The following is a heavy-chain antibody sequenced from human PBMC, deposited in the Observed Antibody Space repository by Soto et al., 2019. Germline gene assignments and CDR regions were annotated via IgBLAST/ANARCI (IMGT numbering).Heavy chain of an antibody. Sequence: SETLSLTCTVSGGSISSSSYYWGWIRQPPGKGLEWIGSIYYSGSTYYNPSLKSRVTISVDTSKNQFSLKLSSVTAADTAVYYCASPLPLDVDTAMVFVYWGQGTLVTVSS. J-gene: IGHJ4*02. CDR3: ASPLPLDVDTAMVFVY. CDR2: IYYSGST. D-gene: IGHD5-18*01. V-gene: IGHV4-39*01. CDR1: GGSISSSSYY.